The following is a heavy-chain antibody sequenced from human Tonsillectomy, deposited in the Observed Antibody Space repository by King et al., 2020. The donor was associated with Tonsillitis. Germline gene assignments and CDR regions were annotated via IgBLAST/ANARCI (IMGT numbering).Heavy chain of an antibody. D-gene: IGHD3-22*01. J-gene: IGHJ4*02. V-gene: IGHV3-15*01. CDR1: GFTFSNAW. CDR2: IKSKTDGETT. Sequence: VQLVESGGGLVKPGGSLRLSCAASGFTFSNAWMGWVRQAPGKGLEWVGRIKSKTDGETTDYAAPVKGRFTISRDDSKNTLYLQMNSLKTEETAVYYCTTDDTDYYDSSGYYWFWGQGTLVTVSS. CDR3: TTDDTDYYDSSGYYWF.